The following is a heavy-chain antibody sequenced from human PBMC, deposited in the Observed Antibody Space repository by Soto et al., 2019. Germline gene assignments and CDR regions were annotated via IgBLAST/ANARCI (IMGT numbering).Heavy chain of an antibody. CDR1: GFTFSSYG. D-gene: IGHD3-22*01. CDR3: ARTPNYYDSSGYLVY. V-gene: IGHV3-33*01. CDR2: IWYDGSNK. J-gene: IGHJ4*02. Sequence: QVQLVESGGGVVQPGRSLRLSCAASGFTFSSYGMHWVRQAPGKGLEWVAVIWYDGSNKYYADSVKGRFTISRDNSKNTLYLQMNSLRAEDTAVYYCARTPNYYDSSGYLVYLGQGTLVTVSS.